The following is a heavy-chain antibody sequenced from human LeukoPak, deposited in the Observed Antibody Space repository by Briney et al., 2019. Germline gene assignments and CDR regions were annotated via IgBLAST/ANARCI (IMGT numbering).Heavy chain of an antibody. CDR3: ARARAAMGDAFDI. J-gene: IGHJ3*02. CDR1: GYSISSGYY. CDR2: IYHSGST. Sequence: PSETLSLTCTVSGYSISSGYYWGWIRQPPGKGLEWIGSIYHSGSTYYNPSLKSRVTISVDTSKNQFSLKLSSMTAADTAVYYCARARAAMGDAFDIWGQGTMVTVSS. D-gene: IGHD5-18*01. V-gene: IGHV4-38-2*02.